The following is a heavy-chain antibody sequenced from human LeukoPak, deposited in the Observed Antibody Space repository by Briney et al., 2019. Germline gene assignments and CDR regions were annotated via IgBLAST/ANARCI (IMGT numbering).Heavy chain of an antibody. CDR1: GYTFTSYG. CDR3: ARGSVHYYDSRRDYFDY. V-gene: IGHV1-18*01. CDR2: ISAYNGNT. J-gene: IGHJ4*02. Sequence: GASVKVSCKASGYTFTSYGISWVRQAPGRGLEWMGWISAYNGNTNYAQKLQGRVTMTTDTSTSTAYMELRSLRSDDTAVYYCARGSVHYYDSRRDYFDYWGQGTLVTVSS. D-gene: IGHD3-22*01.